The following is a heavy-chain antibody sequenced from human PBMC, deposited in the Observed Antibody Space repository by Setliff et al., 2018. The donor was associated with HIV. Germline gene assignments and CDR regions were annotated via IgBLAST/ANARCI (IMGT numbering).Heavy chain of an antibody. CDR3: ARDEDGYNQFDF. V-gene: IGHV3-23*01. CDR2: ISTSGGAA. Sequence: GGSLRLSCAVSGFNFRTYAMSWVRQAPGKGLEWVSAISTSGGAADYADSVKGRFTISRDNAKNSLYLQMNSLRAEDTAIYYCARDEDGYNQFDFWGQGTLVTVSS. J-gene: IGHJ4*02. D-gene: IGHD5-12*01. CDR1: GFNFRTYA.